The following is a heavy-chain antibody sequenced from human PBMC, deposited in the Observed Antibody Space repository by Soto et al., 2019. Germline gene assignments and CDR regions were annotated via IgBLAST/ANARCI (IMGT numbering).Heavy chain of an antibody. V-gene: IGHV4-34*01. CDR2: INHSGST. Sequence: SETLPLTCAVYGGSFSGYYWSWIRQPPGKGLEWIGEINHSGSTNYNPSLKSRVTISVDTSKNQFSLKLSSVTAADTAVYYCASGADCGGDCYFYDFESWGQGTMVTV. D-gene: IGHD2-21*02. CDR1: GGSFSGYY. CDR3: ASGADCGGDCYFYDFES. J-gene: IGHJ3*02.